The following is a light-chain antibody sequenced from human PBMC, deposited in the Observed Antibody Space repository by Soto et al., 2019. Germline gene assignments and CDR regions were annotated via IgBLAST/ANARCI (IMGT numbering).Light chain of an antibody. Sequence: EIVMTQSPATLSVSPGERATLSCRASQSVSSTLAWYQQKPGHDPRLLIYGASTRATGIPARFSGSGAGTEFTLTISSLESEDFAVYYCQQYNNWAQTFGQGTKVEIK. J-gene: IGKJ1*01. V-gene: IGKV3-15*01. CDR3: QQYNNWAQT. CDR2: GAS. CDR1: QSVSST.